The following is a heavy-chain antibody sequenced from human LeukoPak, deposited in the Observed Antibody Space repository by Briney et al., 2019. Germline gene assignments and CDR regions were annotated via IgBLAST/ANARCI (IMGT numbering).Heavy chain of an antibody. J-gene: IGHJ4*02. CDR1: GFTVNSKY. D-gene: IGHD6-13*01. Sequence: GGSLRLSCAASGFTVNSKYMTWVRQAPGKGLEWVSLMYSSGPTYYANSVKGRFTISTDNSKNTLYLQMDSLRAEDTAIYYCASKGLSSWFEYWGQGTLVTVSS. V-gene: IGHV3-53*01. CDR2: MYSSGPT. CDR3: ASKGLSSWFEY.